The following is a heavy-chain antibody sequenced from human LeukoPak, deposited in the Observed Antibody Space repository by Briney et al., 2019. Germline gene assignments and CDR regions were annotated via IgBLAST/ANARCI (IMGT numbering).Heavy chain of an antibody. Sequence: SETLSLTCTVSGGSISSSSYYWGWIRQPPGKGLEWIGSIYSSGSTYYNPSLKSRVTISVDTSKNQFSLKLSSVTAADTAVYYCARSGSGYLRYYFDYWGQGTLVTVSS. CDR3: ARSGSGYLRYYFDY. CDR1: GGSISSSSYY. CDR2: IYSSGST. V-gene: IGHV4-39*07. J-gene: IGHJ4*02. D-gene: IGHD5-12*01.